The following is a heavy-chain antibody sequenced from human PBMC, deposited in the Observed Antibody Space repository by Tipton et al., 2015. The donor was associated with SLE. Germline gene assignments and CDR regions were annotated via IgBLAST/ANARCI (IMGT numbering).Heavy chain of an antibody. CDR1: GGSISSSSYY. CDR3: ARGGVEMATKFGAFDI. V-gene: IGHV4-39*07. CDR2: IYYSGST. Sequence: TLSLTCTVSGGSISSSSYYWGWIRQPPGKGLEWIGSIYYSGSTYYNPSLKSRVTISVDTSKNQFSLKLSSVTAADTAVYYCARGGVEMATKFGAFDIWGQGTMVTVSS. J-gene: IGHJ3*02. D-gene: IGHD5-24*01.